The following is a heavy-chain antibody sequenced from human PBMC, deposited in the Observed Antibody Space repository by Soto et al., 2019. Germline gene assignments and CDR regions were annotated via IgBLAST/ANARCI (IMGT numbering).Heavy chain of an antibody. CDR3: ARDSGWYRDYYGMDV. CDR2: IKQDGSEK. D-gene: IGHD6-19*01. Sequence: EVQLVESGGGLVQPGGSLRLSCAASGFTFSSYWRSWVRQAPGKGLEWVANIKQDGSEKYYVYSVKGRFTISRDNAKNSLYLQMNSLRAEDTAVYYCARDSGWYRDYYGMDVWGQGTTVTVSS. CDR1: GFTFSSYW. J-gene: IGHJ6*02. V-gene: IGHV3-7*03.